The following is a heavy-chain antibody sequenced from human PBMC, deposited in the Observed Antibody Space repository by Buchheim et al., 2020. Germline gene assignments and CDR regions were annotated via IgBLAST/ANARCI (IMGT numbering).Heavy chain of an antibody. CDR2: IYYSGST. Sequence: QVQLQESGPGLVRPSETLSLTCTVSGGSISTYYWSWIRQPPGKGLEWIGGIYYSGSTNYNPSLKSRVTISVETPKNQLSLKLSSVTAADTALYYCARVYGDNKNPYYFDYWGQGTL. D-gene: IGHD4-23*01. CDR3: ARVYGDNKNPYYFDY. V-gene: IGHV4-59*01. CDR1: GGSISTYY. J-gene: IGHJ4*02.